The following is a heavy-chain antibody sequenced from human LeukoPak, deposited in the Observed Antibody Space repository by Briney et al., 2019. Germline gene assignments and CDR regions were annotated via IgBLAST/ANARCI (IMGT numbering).Heavy chain of an antibody. D-gene: IGHD6-6*01. CDR1: GGSISSSSYY. Sequence: TLSLTCTVSGGSISSSSYYWGWIRQPPGKGLEWLALIYWDDDKRYSPSLKSRLTITKDTSKNQVVLTMTNMDPVDTATYYCAHRQAGSAARPWAFDIWGQGTMVTVSS. CDR3: AHRQAGSAARPWAFDI. V-gene: IGHV2-5*02. J-gene: IGHJ3*02. CDR2: IYWDDDK.